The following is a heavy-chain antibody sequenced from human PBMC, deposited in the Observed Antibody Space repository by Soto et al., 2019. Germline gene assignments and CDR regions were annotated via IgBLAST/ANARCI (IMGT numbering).Heavy chain of an antibody. Sequence: GQSLNISCQGSVYILTKYWIGWVRQMPGKGPAWLGIIYPGDSDARDSPSFQGQVTISADKSISTAYLQWSSLKASDTAMYYCARQIYDSDTGPNFQYYFDSWGQGSPVAVS. CDR1: VYILTKYW. CDR3: ARQIYDSDTGPNFQYYFDS. V-gene: IGHV5-51*01. CDR2: IYPGDSDA. D-gene: IGHD3-22*01. J-gene: IGHJ4*02.